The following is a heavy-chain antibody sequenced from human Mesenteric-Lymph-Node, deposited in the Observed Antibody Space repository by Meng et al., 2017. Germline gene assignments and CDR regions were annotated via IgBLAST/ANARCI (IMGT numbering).Heavy chain of an antibody. V-gene: IGHV4-34*01. CDR3: ARIGYCSGGSCQYVDY. Sequence: SETLSLTCAVYGGSFSGYYWSWIRQPPGKGLEWIGEINHSGSTNYNPSLKSRVTISVDTSKNQFSLKLSSVTAADTAVYYCARIGYCSGGSCQYVDYWGQGTLVTVSS. CDR2: INHSGST. CDR1: GGSFSGYY. D-gene: IGHD2-15*01. J-gene: IGHJ4*02.